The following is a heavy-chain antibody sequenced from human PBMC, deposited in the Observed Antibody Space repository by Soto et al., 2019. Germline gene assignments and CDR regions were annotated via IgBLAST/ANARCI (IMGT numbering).Heavy chain of an antibody. D-gene: IGHD1-26*01. CDR3: ARDGGRHSGGIDY. Sequence: QVQLVQSGAEVKKPGSSVKVSCKASGGTFSSYSINWVRQAPGQGLEWMGEIIPIFGTANYAQKFQGRVTITADEATSTVYMELSSLRSVDTAVYYCARDGGRHSGGIDYWGQGTLVTVSS. J-gene: IGHJ4*02. CDR2: IIPIFGTA. V-gene: IGHV1-69*01. CDR1: GGTFSSYS.